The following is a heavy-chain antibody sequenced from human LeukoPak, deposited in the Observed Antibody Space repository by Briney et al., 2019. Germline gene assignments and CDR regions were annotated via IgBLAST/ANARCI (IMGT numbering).Heavy chain of an antibody. CDR2: INCNSGDT. CDR3: ARAFLLLEWPLEYFDL. D-gene: IGHD3-3*01. CDR1: GYTFTDNY. J-gene: IGHJ2*01. V-gene: IGHV1-2*02. Sequence: ASVKVSCKASGYTFTDNYIHWVRQAPGQGLEWMGWINCNSGDTNYAPRFQGRVSMTRDTSINTAYMDMSMLRSDDTAVYYCARAFLLLEWPLEYFDLWGRGTLVTVSS.